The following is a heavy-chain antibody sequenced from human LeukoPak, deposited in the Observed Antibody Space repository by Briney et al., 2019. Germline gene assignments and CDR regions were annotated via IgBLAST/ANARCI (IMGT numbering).Heavy chain of an antibody. CDR1: GYTFTSYD. J-gene: IGHJ3*02. Sequence: ASVKVSCKASGYTFTSYDINWVRQATGQGLEWMGWMNPNSGNTGYAQKFQGRVTMTRNTSISTAYMELSSLRSEDTAVYYCARVPKMFDAFDIWGQGTVVTVSS. V-gene: IGHV1-8*01. D-gene: IGHD3-10*02. CDR3: ARVPKMFDAFDI. CDR2: MNPNSGNT.